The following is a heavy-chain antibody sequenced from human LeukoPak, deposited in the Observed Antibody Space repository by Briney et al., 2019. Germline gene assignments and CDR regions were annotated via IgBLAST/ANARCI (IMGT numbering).Heavy chain of an antibody. CDR1: GLTLSRYD. J-gene: IGHJ4*02. D-gene: IGHD3-9*01. V-gene: IGHV3-13*01. CDR2: IGTRGDT. Sequence: GGSLRLSCAASGLTLSRYDMHWVRQATGEGLEWVSAIGTRGDTYYAGSVKGRFTMSRENAKNSLYLQMNSLRVEDTAVFYCARDQYDTWGRRGNFDSWGQGTLVIVSS. CDR3: ARDQYDTWGRRGNFDS.